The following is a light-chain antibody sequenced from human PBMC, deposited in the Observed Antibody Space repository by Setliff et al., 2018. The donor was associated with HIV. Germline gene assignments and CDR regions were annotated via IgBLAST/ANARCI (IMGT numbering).Light chain of an antibody. CDR3: SSYGGNLYV. CDR1: SGDVGRYNL. Sequence: QSALTQPASVSGSPGQSITISCTGTSGDVGRYNLVSWYQQQPGKPPKLMIYQASKRPSGAPDRFFASKSGNTASLTVSGLQAEDEADYYCSSYGGNLYVFGTGTKVTVL. V-gene: IGLV2-14*02. CDR2: QAS. J-gene: IGLJ1*01.